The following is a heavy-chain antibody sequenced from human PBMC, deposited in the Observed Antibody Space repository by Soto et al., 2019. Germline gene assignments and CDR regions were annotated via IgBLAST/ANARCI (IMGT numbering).Heavy chain of an antibody. D-gene: IGHD6-25*01. CDR1: GTSISSTNYY. V-gene: IGHV4-39*01. CDR3: FTGPSSSNGYRRFDY. CDR2: IYYTGMT. J-gene: IGHJ4*02. Sequence: SETLSLTCTVSGTSISSTNYYWGWIRQPPGKGLEWITSIYYTGMTYYNPSLKSRVTISVDTSKNQFSLKLSSVTAADRAVYYFFTGPSSSNGYRRFDYSGQGTLVIVS.